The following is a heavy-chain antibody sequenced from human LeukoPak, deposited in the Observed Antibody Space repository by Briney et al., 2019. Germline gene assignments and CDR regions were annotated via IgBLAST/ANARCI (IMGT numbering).Heavy chain of an antibody. CDR3: TRDFSSGWVGDFDY. V-gene: IGHV3-30*01. Sequence: GRSLRLSCAASGFTFRSYAIHWVRQAPGKGLEWVAVISYDGNNQYYADSVKGRLTISRDNSKNTVHLQMISLRPEDTAVYYCTRDFSSGWVGDFDYWGQGTLVTVSS. CDR1: GFTFRSYA. J-gene: IGHJ4*02. D-gene: IGHD6-19*01. CDR2: ISYDGNNQ.